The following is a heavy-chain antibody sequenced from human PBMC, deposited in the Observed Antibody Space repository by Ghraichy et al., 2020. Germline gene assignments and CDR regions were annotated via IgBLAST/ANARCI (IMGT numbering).Heavy chain of an antibody. Sequence: LSLTCAASGFTVSSNYMSWVRQAPGKGLEWVSVIYSGGRTYYADSVKGRFTISRDTSKNTLYLQINSLRAEDTAVYYCTRDVVHYGTSGVSWSSDLWGRGTLVTLSS. CDR1: GFTVSSNY. J-gene: IGHJ2*01. CDR2: IYSGGRT. V-gene: IGHV3-53*01. D-gene: IGHD3-22*01. CDR3: TRDVVHYGTSGVSWSSDL.